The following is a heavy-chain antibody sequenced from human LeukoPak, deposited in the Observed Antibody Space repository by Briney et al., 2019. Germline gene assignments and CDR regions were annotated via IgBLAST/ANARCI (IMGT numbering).Heavy chain of an antibody. J-gene: IGHJ6*03. CDR1: GYTFTSYG. V-gene: IGHV1-18*01. CDR2: ISAYNGNT. CDR3: ARDTRYCSSTSCPHPNYYYYYYMDV. Sequence: ASVKVSCKASGYTFTSYGISWVRQAPGKGLEWMGWISAYNGNTNYAQKLQGRVTMTTDTSTSTAYMELRSLRSDDTAVYYCARDTRYCSSTSCPHPNYYYYYYMDVWGKGTTVTISS. D-gene: IGHD2-2*01.